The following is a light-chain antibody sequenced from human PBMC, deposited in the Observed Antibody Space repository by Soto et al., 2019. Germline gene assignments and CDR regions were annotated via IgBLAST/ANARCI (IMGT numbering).Light chain of an antibody. J-gene: IGKJ1*01. Sequence: DIQVTQSPPTLSASVGDRVTITCRASQGISSYLAWYQQKPGKAPKLLIYAASTLQGGVPSRFSGRRSGTDFTLTISSLQPEDFATYYCQQYNSYPWTFGQGTKVDIK. CDR1: QGISSY. V-gene: IGKV1-9*01. CDR3: QQYNSYPWT. CDR2: AAS.